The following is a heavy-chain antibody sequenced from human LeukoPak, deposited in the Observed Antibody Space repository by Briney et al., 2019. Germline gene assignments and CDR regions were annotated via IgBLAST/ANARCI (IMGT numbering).Heavy chain of an antibody. J-gene: IGHJ3*02. D-gene: IGHD3-3*01. V-gene: IGHV3-7*01. CDR3: ARAIPKYYDFWSGYPLAFDI. CDR1: GFTFNTYW. CDR2: IKQDGSEK. Sequence: PGGSLKLSCAASGFTFNTYWMHWVRQAPGKGLEGVANIKQDGSEKYYVDSVKGRFTISRDNAKNSLYLQMNSLRAEDTAVYYCARAIPKYYDFWSGYPLAFDIWGQGTMVTVSS.